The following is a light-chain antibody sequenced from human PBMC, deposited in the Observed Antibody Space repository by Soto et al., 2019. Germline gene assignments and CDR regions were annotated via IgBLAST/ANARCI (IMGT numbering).Light chain of an antibody. J-gene: IGKJ1*01. V-gene: IGKV3-15*01. CDR1: QTIYSN. CDR2: RAS. CDR3: QQYQNLWT. Sequence: IQMTQSSATLSVSPGERATLSCRASQTIYSNVAWYQQRPGQAPRLLIYRASARATGIPARFSGSGSGTEFTLTIGSLQSEDSAVYYCQQYQNLWTFGQGTKV.